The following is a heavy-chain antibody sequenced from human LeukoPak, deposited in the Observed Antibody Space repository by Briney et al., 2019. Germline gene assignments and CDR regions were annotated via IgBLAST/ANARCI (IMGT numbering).Heavy chain of an antibody. CDR3: ARPEMPTTNYYFDY. D-gene: IGHD1-1*01. CDR1: GGTFSNYA. J-gene: IGHJ4*02. Sequence: PVKVSCKASGGTFSNYAISWVRQAPGQGLECMGRIIPILGLVNYAQKFQGRVTITADKSTSTAYMELSSLRSEDTAVYFCARPEMPTTNYYFDYWGQGTLVTVSS. V-gene: IGHV1-69*04. CDR2: IIPILGLV.